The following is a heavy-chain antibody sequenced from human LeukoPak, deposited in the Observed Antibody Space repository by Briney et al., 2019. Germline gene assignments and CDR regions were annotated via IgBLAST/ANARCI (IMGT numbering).Heavy chain of an antibody. CDR2: ISSGDTTV. V-gene: IGHV3-11*04. D-gene: IGHD3-22*01. J-gene: IGHJ4*02. Sequence: GGSLRLSCVASGFTFSDYYMSWIRQAPGKGLEWVSYISSGDTTVDYADSLKGRFTISRDNAKNSLFLQMNSLRAEDTAVYYCARDPLTYYYDSSGPGWGQGTLVTVSS. CDR3: ARDPLTYYYDSSGPG. CDR1: GFTFSDYY.